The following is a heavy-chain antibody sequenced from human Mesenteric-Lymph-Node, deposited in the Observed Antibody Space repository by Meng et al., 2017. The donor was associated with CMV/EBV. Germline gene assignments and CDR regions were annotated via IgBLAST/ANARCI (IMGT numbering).Heavy chain of an antibody. J-gene: IGHJ6*02. V-gene: IGHV3-23*01. Sequence: GESLKISCAASGFSFNSYGMSWVRQAPGKGLEWVSVISGSGKNINYAASVKGRFSISRDNSKNTLYLQMNSLRAEDTAIYYCAKMAGFYYYYAMDVWGQGTTVTVSS. D-gene: IGHD3-3*01. CDR3: AKMAGFYYYYAMDV. CDR2: ISGSGKNI. CDR1: GFSFNSYG.